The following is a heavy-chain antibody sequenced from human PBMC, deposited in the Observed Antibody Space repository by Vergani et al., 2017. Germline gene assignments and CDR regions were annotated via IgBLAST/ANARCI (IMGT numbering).Heavy chain of an antibody. J-gene: IGHJ4*02. D-gene: IGHD3-10*01. Sequence: EVQLLESGGGLVQPGGSLRLSCAASGFTFSSYAMRWVRQAPGKGLEWVSAISCSGGSTYYADSVKGRVTISRDNSKNTLYLQMNSLRAEDTAVYYCAKAPRGDYYGSGSYPIDDWGQGTLVTVSS. CDR3: AKAPRGDYYGSGSYPIDD. CDR2: ISCSGGST. V-gene: IGHV3-23*01. CDR1: GFTFSSYA.